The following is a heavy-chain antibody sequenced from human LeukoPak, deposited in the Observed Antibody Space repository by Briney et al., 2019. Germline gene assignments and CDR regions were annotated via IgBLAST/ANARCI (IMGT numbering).Heavy chain of an antibody. J-gene: IGHJ4*02. D-gene: IGHD6-19*01. CDR3: ARDPSGYSSGWYGSKHDY. Sequence: GGSLRLSCAASGFTFSSYRMSWVRQAPGKGLEWVANIKQDGSEKYYVDSVKGRFTISRDNAKNSLYLQMNSLRAEDTAVYYCARDPSGYSSGWYGSKHDYWGQGTLVTVSS. V-gene: IGHV3-7*01. CDR1: GFTFSSYR. CDR2: IKQDGSEK.